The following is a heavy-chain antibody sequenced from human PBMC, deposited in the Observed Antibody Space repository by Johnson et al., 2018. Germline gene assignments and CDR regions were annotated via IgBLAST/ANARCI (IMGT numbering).Heavy chain of an antibody. J-gene: IGHJ1*01. CDR3: AYRMAALGQKYFQD. D-gene: IGHD5-12*01. Sequence: VQLVQSGGGLVQPGGSLRLSCVASGFSFSRSVMSWVRQAPGKGLEWVSTLDGCSGSTYYADSVKGRFSISRDISKNTLYLQLSSLRGEDSALYYCAYRMAALGQKYFQDWGQGALVTVAS. CDR2: LDGCSGST. V-gene: IGHV3-23*04. CDR1: GFSFSRSV.